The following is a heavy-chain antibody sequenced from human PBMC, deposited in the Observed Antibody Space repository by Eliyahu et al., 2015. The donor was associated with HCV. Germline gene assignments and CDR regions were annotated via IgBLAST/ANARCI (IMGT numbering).Heavy chain of an antibody. D-gene: IGHD1-26*01. CDR2: IRGSGGST. CDR1: GFTFSNSA. CDR3: AMGGSGSPFDY. J-gene: IGHJ4*02. Sequence: EVQLLESGGGLVQPGGSLRLSCAASGFTFSNSAXSWVRQAPGKGLEWVSAIRGSGGSTDYADSVKGRFTISRDSSKNTLSLQMNSLRAEDTAVYYCAMGGSGSPFDYWGQGTLVTVSS. V-gene: IGHV3-23*01.